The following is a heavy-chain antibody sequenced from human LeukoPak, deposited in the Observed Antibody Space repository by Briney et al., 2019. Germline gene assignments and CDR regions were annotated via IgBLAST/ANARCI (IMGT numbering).Heavy chain of an antibody. CDR1: GFTFSTYA. J-gene: IGHJ4*02. CDR3: ARGFKQWLEEGQFGYFDS. D-gene: IGHD6-19*01. Sequence: GGSLRLSCAASGFTFSTYAVHWVRQAPGKGLESVAVISDDGSHKYYADSVKGRFTISRDNSKNTLFVQMHSLRAEDSAVYFCARGFKQWLEEGQFGYFDSWGRGTLVTVSP. V-gene: IGHV3-30*04. CDR2: ISDDGSHK.